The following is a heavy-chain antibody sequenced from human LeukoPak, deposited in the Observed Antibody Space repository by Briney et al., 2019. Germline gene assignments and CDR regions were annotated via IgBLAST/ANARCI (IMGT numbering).Heavy chain of an antibody. J-gene: IGHJ4*02. CDR3: ARDGGYCSGGSCYSLVNRPLDY. Sequence: ASVKVSCKASGGTFSSYAISWVRQAPGQGLEWMGGIIPIFGTANYAQKFQGRVTITTDESTSTAYMELSSLRSEDTAVYYCARDGGYCSGGSCYSLVNRPLDYWGQGTLVTVSS. V-gene: IGHV1-69*05. CDR1: GGTFSSYA. CDR2: IIPIFGTA. D-gene: IGHD2-15*01.